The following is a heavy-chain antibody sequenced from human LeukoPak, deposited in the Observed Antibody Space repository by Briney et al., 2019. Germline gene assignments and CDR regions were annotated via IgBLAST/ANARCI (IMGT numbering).Heavy chain of an antibody. CDR3: ARTTDYGDYCDAFDI. J-gene: IGHJ3*02. CDR1: GGSISSYY. D-gene: IGHD4-17*01. Sequence: SETLSLTCTVSGGSISSYYWSWLRQPPGKGLEWIGYIYYSGSTNYNPSLKSRVTISVDTSKNQFSLKLSSVTAADTAVYYCARTTDYGDYCDAFDIWGQGTMVTVSS. V-gene: IGHV4-59*01. CDR2: IYYSGST.